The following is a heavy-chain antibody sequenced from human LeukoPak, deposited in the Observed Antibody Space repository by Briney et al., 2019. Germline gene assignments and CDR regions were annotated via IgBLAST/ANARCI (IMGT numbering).Heavy chain of an antibody. CDR1: GGSISSGDYY. CDR2: IYYSGST. V-gene: IGHV4-30-4*08. J-gene: IGHJ2*01. D-gene: IGHD2-21*02. Sequence: SETLSLTCTVSGGSISSGDYYWSWIRQPPGKGLEWIGYIYYSGSTYYNPSLKSRVTISVDTSKNQFSLKLSSVTAADTAVYYCARTPIVVVTDYWYFDLWGRSTLVTVSS. CDR3: ARTPIVVVTDYWYFDL.